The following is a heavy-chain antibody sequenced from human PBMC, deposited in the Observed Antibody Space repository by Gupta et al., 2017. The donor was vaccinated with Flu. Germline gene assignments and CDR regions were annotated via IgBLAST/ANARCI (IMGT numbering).Heavy chain of an antibody. Sequence: QVHLVESGGGVVQPGKSLRLSCVASGFTFSAYDMLWVRQAPGKGLEWVAFRWYDGNVESYADSVKGRFTISRDNSETTIYRQRNNLRAEDTAVYYCVRDSDYWGQGTLVTVSS. CDR1: GFTFSAYD. V-gene: IGHV3-33*01. J-gene: IGHJ4*02. CDR2: RWYDGNVE. CDR3: VRDSDY.